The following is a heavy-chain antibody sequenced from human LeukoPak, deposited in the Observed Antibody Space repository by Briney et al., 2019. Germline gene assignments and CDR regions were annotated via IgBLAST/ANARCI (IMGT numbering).Heavy chain of an antibody. J-gene: IGHJ5*02. CDR1: GFTFSSYD. Sequence: GGSLRLSCAASGFTFSSYDMHWVRQPTGKGLEWVSAIGTAGDTYYSHSVKGRFTISRENAKNSLYLHMNSLSAGDTAVYFCARGHMLTGYYNFAWFDPWGQGALVTVSS. D-gene: IGHD3-9*01. CDR2: IGTAGDT. V-gene: IGHV3-13*01. CDR3: ARGHMLTGYYNFAWFDP.